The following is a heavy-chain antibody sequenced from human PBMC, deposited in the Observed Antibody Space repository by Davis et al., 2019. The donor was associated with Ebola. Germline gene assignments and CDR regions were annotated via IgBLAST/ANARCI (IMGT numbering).Heavy chain of an antibody. CDR1: GFTFSSYE. D-gene: IGHD2-2*01. CDR3: ARKGIVVVPAARAYYYGMDV. V-gene: IGHV3-48*03. CDR2: ISSSGSTI. J-gene: IGHJ6*02. Sequence: GESLKISCAASGFTFSSYEMNWVRQAPGKGLEWVSYISSSGSTIYYADSVKGRFTISRDNAKNSLYLQMNSLRAEDTAVYYCARKGIVVVPAARAYYYGMDVWGQGTTVTVSS.